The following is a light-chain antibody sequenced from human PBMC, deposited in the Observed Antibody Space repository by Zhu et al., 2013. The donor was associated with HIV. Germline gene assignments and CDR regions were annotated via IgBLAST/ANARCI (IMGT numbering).Light chain of an antibody. CDR2: DVT. V-gene: IGLV2-14*03. CDR3: NSYTSSAPTYV. CDR1: SSDVGGYNY. Sequence: QSALTQPASVSGSPGQSITISCTGTSSDVGGYNYVSWYQQHPGKAPRLLIYDVTNRPSGVSNRFSGSKSGNTASLTISGLQAEDEADYYCNSYTSSAPTYVFGTGTKVIVL. J-gene: IGLJ1*01.